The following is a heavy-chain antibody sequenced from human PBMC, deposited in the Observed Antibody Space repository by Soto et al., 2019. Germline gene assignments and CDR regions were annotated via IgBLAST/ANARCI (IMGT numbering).Heavy chain of an antibody. V-gene: IGHV4-59*02. CDR1: GGSVSSYY. J-gene: IGHJ6*02. D-gene: IGHD3-9*01. CDR3: ARVRYFGDSYYYGMDV. Sequence: SETLSLTCTVSGGSVSSYYWSWIRQPPGKGLEWIGYIYYSGSTNYNPSLKSRVTISVDTSKSQFSLKLTSVTADDTAVYYCARVRYFGDSYYYGMDVWGQGTTVTVSS. CDR2: IYYSGST.